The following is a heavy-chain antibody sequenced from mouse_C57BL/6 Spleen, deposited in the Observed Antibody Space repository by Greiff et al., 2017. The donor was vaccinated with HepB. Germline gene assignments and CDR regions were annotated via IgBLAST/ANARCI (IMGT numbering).Heavy chain of an antibody. V-gene: IGHV14-3*01. J-gene: IGHJ3*01. CDR2: IDPANGNT. D-gene: IGHD2-4*01. CDR3: ARNDYDDAWFAY. CDR1: GFNIKNTY. Sequence: EVQLQQSVAELVRPGASVKLSCTASGFNIKNTYMHWVKQRPDQGLEWIGRIDPANGNTKYAPKFQGKATITAVTSSNTAYLQLSSLTSEDTALYYCARNDYDDAWFAYWGKGTLVTVSA.